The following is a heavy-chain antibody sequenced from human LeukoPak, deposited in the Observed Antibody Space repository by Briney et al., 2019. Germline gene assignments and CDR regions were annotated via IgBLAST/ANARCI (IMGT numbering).Heavy chain of an antibody. Sequence: GRSLRLSCAASGFTFDDYAMHWVRQAPGKGLEWVSGISWNSGSIGYADSVKGRFTISRDNAKNSLYLQMNSLRVEDTALYYCGIVHWGQGTLVTVSS. J-gene: IGHJ4*02. CDR1: GFTFDDYA. CDR2: ISWNSGSI. V-gene: IGHV3-9*01. CDR3: GIVH.